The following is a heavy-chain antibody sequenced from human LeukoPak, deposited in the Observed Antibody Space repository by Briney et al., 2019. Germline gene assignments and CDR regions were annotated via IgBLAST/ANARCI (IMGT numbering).Heavy chain of an antibody. CDR2: ISYDGSNK. CDR3: AREPIIAVPGPPFDY. CDR1: GFTFSSYA. J-gene: IGHJ4*02. V-gene: IGHV3-30*04. Sequence: PGGSLTLSCAASGFTFSSYAMHWVRQAPGEGLEXXXDISYDGSNKYYADSVKGRFTISRDNSKNTLYLQMKRLRAVDTAVYYCAREPIIAVPGPPFDYWGQGTLVTVSS. D-gene: IGHD2-2*01.